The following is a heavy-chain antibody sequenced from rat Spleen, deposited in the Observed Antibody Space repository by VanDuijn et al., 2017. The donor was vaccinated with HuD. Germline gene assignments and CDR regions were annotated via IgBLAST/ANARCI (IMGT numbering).Heavy chain of an antibody. J-gene: IGHJ2*01. D-gene: IGHD1-12*02. Sequence: EVQLVESGGGLVQPGRSLKLSCAVSGFTFSDYAMAWVRQAPKKGLEGVATIVYDGSRIYYRDSVKGRFTIYRDNAKSTLYLQMNSLMSEDTATYYCARPVYYDGSYYDYWGQGVMVTVSS. CDR2: IVYDGSRI. CDR3: ARPVYYDGSYYDY. CDR1: GFTFSDYA. V-gene: IGHV5-17*01.